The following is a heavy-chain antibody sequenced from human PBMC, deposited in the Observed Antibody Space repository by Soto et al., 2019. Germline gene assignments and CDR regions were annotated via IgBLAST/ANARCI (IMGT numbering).Heavy chain of an antibody. CDR3: ASRDYNDAFDI. Sequence: QGHLRESAQGLVRPWGTLSFPGPVLVVSIGTYYGPGSRQPPGKGLEWIGQVFYSGNTNYNPSLKSRVTISVDASRNQFSLRLSSVTAADTAMYYCASRDYNDAFDIWGQGTLVTVSS. CDR1: VVSIGTYY. D-gene: IGHD4-4*01. V-gene: IGHV4-59*01. CDR2: VFYSGNT. J-gene: IGHJ3*02.